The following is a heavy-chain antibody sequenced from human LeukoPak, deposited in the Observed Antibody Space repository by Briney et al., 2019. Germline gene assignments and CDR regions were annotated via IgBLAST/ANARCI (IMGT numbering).Heavy chain of an antibody. CDR3: GRGRNSYYRDV. CDR1: GFTFSTYW. CDR2: IKSDGST. J-gene: IGHJ6*03. Sequence: GGSLRLSCVASGFTFSTYWMNWVRQAPGKGLVWVSRIKSDGSTIYADSVKGRFTISRDNAKNTLYLQMNSLRAEDTAVYYCGRGRNSYYRDVWGKGTTVIVSS. D-gene: IGHD5-24*01. V-gene: IGHV3-74*01.